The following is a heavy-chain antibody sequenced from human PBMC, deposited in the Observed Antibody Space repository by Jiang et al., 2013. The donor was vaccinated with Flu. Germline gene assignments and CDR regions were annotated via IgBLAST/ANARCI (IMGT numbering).Heavy chain of an antibody. CDR3: ATTTGN. J-gene: IGHJ4*02. CDR1: GYSISSGYY. CDR2: ISHTGTT. V-gene: IGHV4-38-2*02. Sequence: PGLVKPSETLSLTCSVSGYSISSGYYWGWVRQPPGKGLEWIGSISHTGTTYYNPSLKTRLTISSDTSKNQFSLMLTSVTAADTAVYYCATTTGNWDQGTLVTVSS. D-gene: IGHD3-10*01.